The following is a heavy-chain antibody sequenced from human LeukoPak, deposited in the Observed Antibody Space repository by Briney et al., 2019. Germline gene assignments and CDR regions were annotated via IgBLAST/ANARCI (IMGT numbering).Heavy chain of an antibody. CDR1: GFSLTASGVG. CDR2: IYWDDDK. V-gene: IGHV2-5*02. Sequence: SGPTLVNPTQTLTLTCTFSGFSLTASGVGVGWIRQPPGKALEWLALIYWDDDKRYSPSLKGRLTVTKDTSKNQVVLTMTNMDPVDTAIYYCAHRPLMTTVTAFDYWGQGTLVTVSS. CDR3: AHRPLMTTVTAFDY. D-gene: IGHD4-17*01. J-gene: IGHJ4*02.